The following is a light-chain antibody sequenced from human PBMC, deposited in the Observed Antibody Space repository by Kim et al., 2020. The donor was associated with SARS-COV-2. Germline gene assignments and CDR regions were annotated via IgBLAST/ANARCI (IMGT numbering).Light chain of an antibody. CDR2: DTS. J-gene: IGKJ1*01. CDR1: QTVSSN. V-gene: IGKV3D-15*01. Sequence: SPGERATPSCRASQTVSSNFLAWYQQKPGQTPRLLIYDTSSRATGIPARFSGSGSGTEFTLTISTLQSEDFAVYYCQQYSNWTLTFGQGTKVDIK. CDR3: QQYSNWTLT.